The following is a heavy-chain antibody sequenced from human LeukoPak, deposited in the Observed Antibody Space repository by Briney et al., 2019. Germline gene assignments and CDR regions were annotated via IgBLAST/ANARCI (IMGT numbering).Heavy chain of an antibody. CDR2: ISSSSSYI. CDR3: ARDSGSWFDY. V-gene: IGHV3-21*01. J-gene: IGHJ4*02. Sequence: ETLSLTCAVYGGSFSGYYWSWIRQPPGKGLEWVSSISSSSSYIYYADSVKGRFTISRDNAKNSLYLQMNSLRAEDTAVYYCARDSGSWFDYWGQGTLVTVSS. CDR1: GGSFSGYY. D-gene: IGHD6-13*01.